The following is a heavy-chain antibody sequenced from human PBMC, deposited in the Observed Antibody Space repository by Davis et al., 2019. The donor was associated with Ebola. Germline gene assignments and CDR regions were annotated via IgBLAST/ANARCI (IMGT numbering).Heavy chain of an antibody. CDR2: IYHSGST. CDR1: GGSISSGGYS. V-gene: IGHV4-30-2*01. Sequence: SETLSLTCAVSGGSISSGGYSWSWIRQPPGKGLEWIGYIYHSGSTYYNPSLKSRVTISVDRSKNQFSLKLSSVTAADTAEYYCARYVDTAMVFDYWGQGTLVTVSS. J-gene: IGHJ4*02. D-gene: IGHD5-18*01. CDR3: ARYVDTAMVFDY.